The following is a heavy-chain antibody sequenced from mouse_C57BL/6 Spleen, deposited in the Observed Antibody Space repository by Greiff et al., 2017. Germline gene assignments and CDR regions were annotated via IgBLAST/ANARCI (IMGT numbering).Heavy chain of an antibody. CDR1: GYTFTDYN. Sequence: VQLQQSGPELVKPGASVKIPCKASGYTFTDYNMDWVKQSHGKSLEWIGDINPNNGGTIYNQKFKGKATLTVDKSSSTAYMELHSLTSEDTAVYYCARRSGSTYYFDYWGQGTTLTVSS. CDR3: ARRSGSTYYFDY. CDR2: INPNNGGT. D-gene: IGHD1-1*01. V-gene: IGHV1-18*01. J-gene: IGHJ2*01.